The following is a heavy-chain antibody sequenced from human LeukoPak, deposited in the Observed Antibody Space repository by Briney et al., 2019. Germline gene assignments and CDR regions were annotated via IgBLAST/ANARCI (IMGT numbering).Heavy chain of an antibody. V-gene: IGHV6-1*01. J-gene: IGHJ3*02. CDR2: TYYRSKWYN. D-gene: IGHD3-22*01. Sequence: SQTLSLTCAISGDSVSSNSAAWNWIRQSPSRGLEWLGRTYYRSKWYNDYAVSVKSRITINPDTSKNQFSLKLSSVTAADTAVYYCARHPRVVVVTLHGGAFDIWGQGTMVTVSS. CDR1: GDSVSSNSAA. CDR3: ARHPRVVVVTLHGGAFDI.